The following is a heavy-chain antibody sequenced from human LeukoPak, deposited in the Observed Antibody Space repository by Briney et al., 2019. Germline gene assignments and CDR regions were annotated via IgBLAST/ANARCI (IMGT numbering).Heavy chain of an antibody. J-gene: IGHJ4*02. V-gene: IGHV3-7*01. CDR1: GFTFSNYW. D-gene: IGHD6-19*01. CDR2: IKQDGSET. Sequence: GGSLRLSCAASGFTFSNYWMRWGRQARGKGVEWVANIKQDGSETYYVDSVKGRFTTSRDNAKNSLYLQMNSLRVEDTPVYFCARVQGSSGPGIFEDWGQGTLVPVSS. CDR3: ARVQGSSGPGIFED.